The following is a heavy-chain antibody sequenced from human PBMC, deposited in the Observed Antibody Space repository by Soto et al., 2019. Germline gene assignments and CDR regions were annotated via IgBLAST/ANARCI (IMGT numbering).Heavy chain of an antibody. D-gene: IGHD3-10*01. CDR2: IYYSGST. CDR3: ARHSEKTYGSEFDP. Sequence: PSETLSLTCTVSGGSISSSSYYWGWIRQPPGKGLGWIGSIYYSGSTYYNPSLKSRVTISVDTSKNQFSLKLSSVTAADTAVYYCARHSEKTYGSEFDPWGQGTLVTVSS. V-gene: IGHV4-39*01. J-gene: IGHJ5*02. CDR1: GGSISSSSYY.